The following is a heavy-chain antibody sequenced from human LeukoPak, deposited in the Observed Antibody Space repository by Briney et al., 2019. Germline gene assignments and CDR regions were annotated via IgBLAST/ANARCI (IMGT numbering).Heavy chain of an antibody. V-gene: IGHV4-34*01. CDR3: ARGLLTPIDY. CDR2: INHSGST. D-gene: IGHD4/OR15-4a*01. J-gene: IGHJ4*02. Sequence: SETLSLTCAVYGGSFSGYYWSWIRQPPGKGLDWIGEINHSGSTNYNPSLKSRVTISVDTSKNQFSLKLSSVTAADTAVYYCARGLLTPIDYWGQGTLVTVSS. CDR1: GGSFSGYY.